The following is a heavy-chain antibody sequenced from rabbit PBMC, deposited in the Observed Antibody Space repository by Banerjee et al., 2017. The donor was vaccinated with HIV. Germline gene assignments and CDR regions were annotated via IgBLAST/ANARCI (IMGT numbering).Heavy chain of an antibody. CDR2: IYAGSSGST. CDR3: AREWSAWGLHL. CDR1: GFSFSSSYW. V-gene: IGHV1S45*01. Sequence: QEQLEESGGDLVKPEGSLTLTCTASGFSFSSSYWICWVRQAPGKGLEWIGCIYAGSSGSTYYASLATGRFTTSKTSSTTVTLQMPSLTAADTATYFCAREWSAWGLHLWGPGTLVTVS. J-gene: IGHJ4*01. D-gene: IGHD4-1*01.